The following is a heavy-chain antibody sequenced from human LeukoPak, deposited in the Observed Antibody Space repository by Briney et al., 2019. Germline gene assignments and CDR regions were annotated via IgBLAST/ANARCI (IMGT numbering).Heavy chain of an antibody. J-gene: IGHJ1*01. CDR3: AGLPGYCSGGSCYPGGVEYFQH. CDR2: ISSSSSYT. V-gene: IGHV3-11*06. D-gene: IGHD2-15*01. CDR1: GFTFRDYY. Sequence: GGSLRLSCAASGFTFRDYYMSWIRQAPGKGLEWVSYISSSSSYTNYADSVKGRFTISRDNAKNSLYLQMNSLRAEDTAVYYCAGLPGYCSGGSCYPGGVEYFQHWGQGTLVTVSS.